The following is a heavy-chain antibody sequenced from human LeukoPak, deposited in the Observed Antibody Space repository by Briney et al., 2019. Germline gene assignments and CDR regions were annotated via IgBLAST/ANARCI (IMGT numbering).Heavy chain of an antibody. CDR1: GYTFTSNY. CDR2: IIPILGIA. CDR3: ARDSRYSSSDY. Sequence: SVKVSCKASGYTFTSNYMHWVRQAPGQGLEWMGRIIPILGIANYAQKFQGRVTITADKSTSTAYMELSSLRSEDTAVYYCARDSRYSSSDYWGQGTLVTVSS. J-gene: IGHJ4*02. D-gene: IGHD6-6*01. V-gene: IGHV1-69*04.